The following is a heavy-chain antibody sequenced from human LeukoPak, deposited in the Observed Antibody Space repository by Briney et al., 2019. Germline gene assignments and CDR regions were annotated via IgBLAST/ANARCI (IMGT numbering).Heavy chain of an antibody. D-gene: IGHD3-10*01. CDR3: TTGISRTLLWFGESMDV. J-gene: IGHJ6*02. V-gene: IGHV3-15*01. CDR2: IISKTGGGTT. Sequence: GGSLRLSCAASGFAFTNVWMSWVRQTPGKGLEWVGRIISKTGGGTTDYAAPVKGRFTISRDDSKNTLYLQMNSLKTEDTAVYYCTTGISRTLLWFGESMDVWGQGTTVTVSS. CDR1: GFAFTNVW.